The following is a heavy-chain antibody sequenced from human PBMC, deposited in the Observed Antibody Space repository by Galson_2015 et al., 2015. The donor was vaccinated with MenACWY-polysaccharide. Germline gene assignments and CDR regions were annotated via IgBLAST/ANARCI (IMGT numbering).Heavy chain of an antibody. CDR3: AKDAVPQLQSTSSAFDY. Sequence: SLRLSCAASGFTSSRYGMHWVRQAPGKGLEWVSFIRYDGSDKYYTDSVKGRFTISRDNSKNTLYLQMNSLRIEDTAVYYCAKDAVPQLQSTSSAFDYWGQGTLVTVSS. J-gene: IGHJ4*02. D-gene: IGHD6-6*01. V-gene: IGHV3-30*02. CDR2: IRYDGSDK. CDR1: GFTSSRYG.